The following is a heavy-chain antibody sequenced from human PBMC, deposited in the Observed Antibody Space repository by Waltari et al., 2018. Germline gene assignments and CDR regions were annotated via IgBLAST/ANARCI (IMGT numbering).Heavy chain of an antibody. Sequence: EVQLVESGGGLIQPGGSLRLSCAASGFTVSNNYITWVRQAPGKGLEWGSVIYSGGGTYYADSGRGRFTISRDKVKNTVYLQMNSLRAEDTAVYYCGNIGAFDIWGQGTMVTVSS. V-gene: IGHV3-53*01. CDR2: IYSGGGT. CDR1: GFTVSNNY. J-gene: IGHJ3*02. CDR3: GNIGAFDI. D-gene: IGHD5-12*01.